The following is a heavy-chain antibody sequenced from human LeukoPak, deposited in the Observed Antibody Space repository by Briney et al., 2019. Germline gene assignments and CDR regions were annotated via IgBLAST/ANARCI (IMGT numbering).Heavy chain of an antibody. Sequence: ASVKVSCKXSGGTFSSYAISWVRQAPGQGLEWMGGIIPIFGTANYAQKFQGRVTITTDESTSTAYMELSSLRSEDTAVYYCARAVGYYDSSGYDYYYYYMDVWGKGTTVTVSS. V-gene: IGHV1-69*05. J-gene: IGHJ6*03. CDR2: IIPIFGTA. CDR1: GGTFSSYA. CDR3: ARAVGYYDSSGYDYYYYYMDV. D-gene: IGHD3-22*01.